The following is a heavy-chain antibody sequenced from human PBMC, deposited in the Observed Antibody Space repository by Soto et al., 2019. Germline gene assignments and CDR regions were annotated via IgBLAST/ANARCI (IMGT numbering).Heavy chain of an antibody. CDR1: EFSFSSSW. Sequence: EVQLVESGGALVQPGGSLTLSCAASEFSFSSSWIHWVRQAPGEGLVWVSRISPDGTTINYADSVKARFTISRDNAKNTLFLQMNSLGVDDTAVYYCATAGSYRFDYWGLGTLVTVSP. CDR2: ISPDGTTI. CDR3: ATAGSYRFDY. D-gene: IGHD3-10*01. J-gene: IGHJ4*02. V-gene: IGHV3-74*01.